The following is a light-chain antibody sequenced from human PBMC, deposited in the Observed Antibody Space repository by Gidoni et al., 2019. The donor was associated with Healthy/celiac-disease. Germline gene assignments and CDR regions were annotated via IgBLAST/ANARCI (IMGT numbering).Light chain of an antibody. CDR2: DVS. V-gene: IGLV2-14*01. CDR3: SSYTSSSTLNVV. Sequence: QSALTQPAAVSGSHGQSITISCTGTSSDVGGYNSVSWYQQHPGKAPKLMIYDVSNRPSGLSNRFSGSKSGNTASLTISGLQAEDEADYYCSSYTSSSTLNVVFGGGTKLTVL. CDR1: SSDVGGYNS. J-gene: IGLJ2*01.